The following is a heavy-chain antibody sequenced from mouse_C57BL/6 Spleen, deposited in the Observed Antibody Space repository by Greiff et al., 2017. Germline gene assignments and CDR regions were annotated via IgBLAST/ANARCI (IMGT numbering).Heavy chain of an antibody. D-gene: IGHD2-3*01. V-gene: IGHV5-4*01. CDR3: ARDGDDGYSWFAY. J-gene: IGHJ3*01. CDR1: GFTFSSYA. Sequence: EVMLVESGGGLVKPGGSLKLSCAASGFTFSSYAMSWVRQTPEKRLEWVATISDGGSYTYYPDNVKGRFTISRDNAKNNLYLQMSHLKSEDTAMYYCARDGDDGYSWFAYWGQGTLVTVSA. CDR2: ISDGGSYT.